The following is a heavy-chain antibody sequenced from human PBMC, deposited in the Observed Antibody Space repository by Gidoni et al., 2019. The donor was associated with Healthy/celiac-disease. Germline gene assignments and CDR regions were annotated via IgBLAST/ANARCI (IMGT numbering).Heavy chain of an antibody. J-gene: IGHJ5*02. CDR2: INHSGST. CDR1: GGSFSGYY. Sequence: QVPLQQWGAGLLTHSEPLSLTCAVSGGSFSGYYWSWILQPPGNGLAWIGEINHSGSTNDNQSIKSRVTISGDTYKNKFSRKRSSGTAADTAVYYCARADYGRNWFDPWGQGTLVTVS. V-gene: IGHV4-34*01. CDR3: ARADYGRNWFDP. D-gene: IGHD4-17*01.